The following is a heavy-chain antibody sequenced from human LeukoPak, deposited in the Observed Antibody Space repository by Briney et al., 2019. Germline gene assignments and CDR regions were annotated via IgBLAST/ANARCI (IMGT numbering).Heavy chain of an antibody. CDR2: IRYDGSNK. V-gene: IGHV3-30*02. J-gene: IGHJ3*02. D-gene: IGHD3-22*01. CDR3: ARGLMYYYDSSGYNGIRSDAFDI. CDR1: GFTFSSYG. Sequence: PGGSLRLSCAASGFTFSSYGMHWVRQAPGKGLEWVAFIRYDGSNKYYADSVKGRFTISRDNSKNTLYLQMNSLRAEDTAVYYCARGLMYYYDSSGYNGIRSDAFDIWGQGTMVTVSS.